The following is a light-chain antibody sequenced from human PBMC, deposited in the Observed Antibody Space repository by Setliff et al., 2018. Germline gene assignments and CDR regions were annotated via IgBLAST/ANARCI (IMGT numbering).Light chain of an antibody. CDR2: EVS. J-gene: IGLJ2*01. CDR3: CSYAGSRTYVI. Sequence: QSVLTQPAAVSGSPGQSIAISCTGPSSDIGGYNYVSWYQQFPGKAPKLMIYEVSKRPSGVSNRFSGSKSGNTASLTISGLQAEDEADYYCCSYAGSRTYVIFGGGTK. CDR1: SSDIGGYNY. V-gene: IGLV2-14*01.